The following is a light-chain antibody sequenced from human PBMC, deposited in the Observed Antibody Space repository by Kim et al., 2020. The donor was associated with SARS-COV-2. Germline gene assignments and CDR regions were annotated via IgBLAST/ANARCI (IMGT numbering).Light chain of an antibody. CDR1: SSDVGGSNY. CDR3: SSHTSSSTLAV. Sequence: QSITIACTGTSSDVGGSNYVSWYQQHPGTAPKLMIYDVGNRPSGVSNRFSGSKSGNTASLTISGLQPEDEADYFCSSHTSSSTLAVFGTGTKVTVL. V-gene: IGLV2-14*03. J-gene: IGLJ1*01. CDR2: DVG.